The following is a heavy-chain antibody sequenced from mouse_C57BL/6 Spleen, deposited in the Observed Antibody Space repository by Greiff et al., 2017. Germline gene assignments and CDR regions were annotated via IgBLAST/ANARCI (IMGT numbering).Heavy chain of an antibody. V-gene: IGHV1-80*01. D-gene: IGHD4-1*01. Sequence: QVQLKQSGAELVKPGASVKISCKASGYAFSSYWMNWVKQRPGQGLEWIGQIYPGDGDTNYNGKFKGKATLTADKSSSTAYMQLSSLTSEDSAVYFCARDWDEWYFDVWGTGTTVTVSS. CDR3: ARDWDEWYFDV. J-gene: IGHJ1*03. CDR1: GYAFSSYW. CDR2: IYPGDGDT.